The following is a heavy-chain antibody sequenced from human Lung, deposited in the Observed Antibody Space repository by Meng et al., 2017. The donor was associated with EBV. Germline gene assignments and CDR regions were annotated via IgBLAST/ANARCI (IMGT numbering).Heavy chain of an antibody. V-gene: IGHV3-53*01. J-gene: IGHJ4*02. CDR1: GFSVSSTY. CDR3: GRLSK. Sequence: DVQGVVAGGGLIQPGGSLRLSCAASGFSVSSTYMTWVRQAPGKGLEWVSAIDSGGTNYYADSVKGRFTISRDNSRNTVDLQMSSLRGGDTAVYYCGRLSKWGQGALVTVSS. CDR2: IDSGGTN.